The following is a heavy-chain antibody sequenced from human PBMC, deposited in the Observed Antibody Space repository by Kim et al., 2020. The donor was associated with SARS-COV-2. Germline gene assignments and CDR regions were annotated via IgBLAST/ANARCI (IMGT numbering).Heavy chain of an antibody. Sequence: YRASVRSRFNTSRDNSKNTLRLQMNSQRTEDTAVYYCVKTTMVRGGVFDYWGQGTLVTVSS. J-gene: IGHJ4*02. V-gene: IGHV3-64D*06. D-gene: IGHD3-10*01. CDR3: VKTTMVRGGVFDY.